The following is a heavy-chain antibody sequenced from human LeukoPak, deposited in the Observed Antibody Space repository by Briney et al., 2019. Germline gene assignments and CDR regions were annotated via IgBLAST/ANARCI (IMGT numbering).Heavy chain of an antibody. CDR1: GFTFSSYE. CDR2: ISSSGSPI. D-gene: IGHD1-26*01. V-gene: IGHV3-48*03. J-gene: IGHJ4*02. Sequence: SGGSLRLSCAASGFTFSSYEMNWVRQAPGKGREWVSYISSSGSPIYYADSVKGRFTISRDNAKNSLYLQMNSLRAEDTAVYYCARDAVRSGEFDHWGQGILVTVSS. CDR3: ARDAVRSGEFDH.